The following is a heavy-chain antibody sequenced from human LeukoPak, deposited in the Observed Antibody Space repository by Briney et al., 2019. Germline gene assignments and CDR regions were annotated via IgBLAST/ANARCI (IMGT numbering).Heavy chain of an antibody. CDR2: TNYDGSDR. CDR1: GFTFRNYA. CDR3: PKDLPDRYSLEY. J-gene: IGHJ4*02. Sequence: GGSLRLSCAASGFTFRNYAMYWVRQAPGKGLEWVAFTNYDGSDRCYADSVKGRFTVYRDNPKNTLYLQMNILRTQHTAVYYCPKDLPDRYSLEYWGEGTMVTVRS. D-gene: IGHD2-15*01. V-gene: IGHV3-30*02.